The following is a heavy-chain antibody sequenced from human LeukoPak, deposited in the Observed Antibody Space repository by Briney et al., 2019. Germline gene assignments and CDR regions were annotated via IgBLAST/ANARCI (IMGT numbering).Heavy chain of an antibody. D-gene: IGHD3-10*01. J-gene: IGHJ5*02. V-gene: IGHV3-74*01. CDR3: ARDSRYHSGWGSYQSYWFDP. CDR1: GFTFNLYW. CDR2: ISDDGATT. Sequence: GGSLRLSCAASGFTFNLYWIHWVRQAPGKGLEWVSRISDDGATTNYADSVKGRFTISRDNAKNTLFLQMHSLRVDDTAVYYCARDSRYHSGWGSYQSYWFDPWGQGTLVIVPS.